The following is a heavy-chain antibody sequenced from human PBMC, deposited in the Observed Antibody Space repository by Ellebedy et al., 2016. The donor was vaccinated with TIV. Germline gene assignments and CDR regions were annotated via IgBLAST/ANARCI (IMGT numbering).Heavy chain of an antibody. V-gene: IGHV3-74*01. D-gene: IGHD6-19*01. CDR1: GFTFSSYW. CDR2: INSDGSST. Sequence: GESLKISCAASGFTFSSYWMHWVRQAPGKGLVWVSRINSDGSSTSYADSVKGRFTISRDNAKNTLYLQMNSLRAEDTAVYYCARVGGSGWLYYYYGMDVWGQGTTVTVSS. CDR3: ARVGGSGWLYYYYGMDV. J-gene: IGHJ6*02.